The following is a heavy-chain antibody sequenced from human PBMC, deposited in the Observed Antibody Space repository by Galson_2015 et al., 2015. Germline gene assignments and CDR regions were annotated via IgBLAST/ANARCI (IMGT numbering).Heavy chain of an antibody. CDR3: ARDGGWQRGPLGY. Sequence: SVKVSCKASGGTFSSYAISWVRQAPGQGLEWMGGIIPIFGTANYAQKFQGSVTITADKSTSTAYMELNSLRAEDTAVYYCARDGGWQRGPLGYWGQGTLVTVSS. D-gene: IGHD5-12*01. J-gene: IGHJ4*02. CDR1: GGTFSSYA. CDR2: IIPIFGTA. V-gene: IGHV1-69*06.